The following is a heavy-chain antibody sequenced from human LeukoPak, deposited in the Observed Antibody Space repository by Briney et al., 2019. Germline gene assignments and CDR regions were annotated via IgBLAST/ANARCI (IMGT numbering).Heavy chain of an antibody. D-gene: IGHD3-3*01. CDR3: AKEEWLGKMNYFDS. CDR2: ISSSSTYI. J-gene: IGHJ4*02. CDR1: GFTFNSYS. V-gene: IGHV3-21*01. Sequence: GGSLRLSCAASGFTFNSYSMNWVRQATGKGLDWVSSISSSSTYIYYADSVKGRFTVSRDNAKNSLYLQMNSLRAEDTAVYYCAKEEWLGKMNYFDSWGQGTLVTVSS.